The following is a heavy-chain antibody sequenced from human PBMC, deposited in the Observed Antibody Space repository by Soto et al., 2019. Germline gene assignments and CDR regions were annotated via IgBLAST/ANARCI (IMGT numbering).Heavy chain of an antibody. CDR1: GYTLTELS. Sequence: ASVKVSCKVSGYTLTELSMHWVRQAPGKGLEWMGGFDPEDGETIYAQKFQGRVTMTEDTSTDTAYKELSSLRSEDTAVYYCATDLMSMRAFDIWGQGTMVTVSS. CDR2: FDPEDGET. CDR3: ATDLMSMRAFDI. V-gene: IGHV1-24*01. J-gene: IGHJ3*02. D-gene: IGHD2-8*01.